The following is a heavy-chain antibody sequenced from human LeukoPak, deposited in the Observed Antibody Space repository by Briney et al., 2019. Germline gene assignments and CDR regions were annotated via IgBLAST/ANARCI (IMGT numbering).Heavy chain of an antibody. Sequence: PGGSLRLSCAASGFTFSSCVMNWVRQAPGKGLEWVSYISSSGSTIYYADSVKCRFTISRDNAKNSLYLQMNSLGAEDTSVYYCAIESSSGCLDYWGQGTLVTVSS. J-gene: IGHJ4*02. CDR1: GFTFSSCV. CDR2: ISSSGSTI. V-gene: IGHV3-48*03. CDR3: AIESSSGCLDY. D-gene: IGHD3-22*01.